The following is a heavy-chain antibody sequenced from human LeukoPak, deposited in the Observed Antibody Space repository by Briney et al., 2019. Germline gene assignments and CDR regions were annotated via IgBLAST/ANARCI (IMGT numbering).Heavy chain of an antibody. D-gene: IGHD2-15*01. CDR1: GGTFSSYA. Sequence: KVSCKASGGTFSSYAISWVRQAPGQGLEWMGRIIPIFGTANYAQKFQGRVTITTDESTSTAYMELSSLRSEDTAVYYCARGRPCSGGSCYYYYWGQGTLVTVSS. V-gene: IGHV1-69*05. CDR3: ARGRPCSGGSCYYYY. J-gene: IGHJ4*02. CDR2: IIPIFGTA.